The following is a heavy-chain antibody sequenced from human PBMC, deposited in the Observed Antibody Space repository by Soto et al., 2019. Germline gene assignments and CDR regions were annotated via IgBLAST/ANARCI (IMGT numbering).Heavy chain of an antibody. D-gene: IGHD3-3*01. Sequence: ASVKVSCKASGGTFSSYAISWVRQAPGQGLEWMGGIIPIFGTANYAQKFQGRVTITADKSTSTAYMELSSLRSEDTAVYYCARADYSWSGYFGYYYGMDVWGQGTTVTVSS. CDR3: ARADYSWSGYFGYYYGMDV. CDR2: IIPIFGTA. J-gene: IGHJ6*02. V-gene: IGHV1-69*06. CDR1: GGTFSSYA.